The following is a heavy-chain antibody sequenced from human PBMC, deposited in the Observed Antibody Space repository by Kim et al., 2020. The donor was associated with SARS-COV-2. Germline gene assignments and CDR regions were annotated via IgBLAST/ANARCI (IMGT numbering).Heavy chain of an antibody. Sequence: SETLSLTCTVSGGSISSYYWSWIRQPPGKGLEWIGYIYYSGSTNYNPSLKSRVPISVDTSKNQFSLKLSSVTAADTAVYYCARQGSGSYYNVVGHWFDPWGQGTLVTVSS. V-gene: IGHV4-59*08. J-gene: IGHJ5*02. CDR3: ARQGSGSYYNVVGHWFDP. D-gene: IGHD3-10*01. CDR1: GGSISSYY. CDR2: IYYSGST.